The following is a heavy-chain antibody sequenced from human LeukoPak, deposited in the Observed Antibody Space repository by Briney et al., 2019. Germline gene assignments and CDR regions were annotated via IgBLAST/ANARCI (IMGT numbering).Heavy chain of an antibody. J-gene: IGHJ4*02. CDR1: GYTFTSYG. D-gene: IGHD2-15*01. CDR2: MNPNSGNT. Sequence: ASVKVSCKASGYTFTSYGISWVRQAPGQGLEWMGWMNPNSGNTGYAQKFKGRVTMTRNTSISTAYMELSSLRSEDTVVYYCARAGGYCGRISCPYYFDYWGQGSLVAVSS. V-gene: IGHV1-8*02. CDR3: ARAGGYCGRISCPYYFDY.